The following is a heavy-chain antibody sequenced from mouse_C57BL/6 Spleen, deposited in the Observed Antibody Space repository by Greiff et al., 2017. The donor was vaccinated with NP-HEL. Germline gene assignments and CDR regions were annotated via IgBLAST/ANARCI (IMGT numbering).Heavy chain of an antibody. CDR3: ARITTVVTFDV. V-gene: IGHV1-82*01. CDR1: GYAFSSSW. CDR2: IYPGDGDT. D-gene: IGHD1-1*01. Sequence: LVESGPELVKPGASVKISCKASGYAFSSSWMNWVKQRPGKGLEWIGRIYPGDGDTNYNGKFKGKATLTADKSSSTAYLQLSSLTSEDSAVYFCARITTVVTFDVWGTGTTVTVSS. J-gene: IGHJ1*03.